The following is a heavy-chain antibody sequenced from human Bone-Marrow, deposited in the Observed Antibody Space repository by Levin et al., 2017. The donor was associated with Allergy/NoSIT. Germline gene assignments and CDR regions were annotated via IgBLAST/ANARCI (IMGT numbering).Heavy chain of an antibody. J-gene: IGHJ2*01. CDR1: GFTFSSYS. Sequence: GGSLRLSCAASGFTFSSYSMNWVRQAPGKGLEWVSSISSSSSYIYYADSVKGRFTISRDNAKNSLYLQMNSLRAEDTAVYYCARPLRTYSSSWKPRDWYFDLWGRGTLVTVSS. CDR2: ISSSSSYI. CDR3: ARPLRTYSSSWKPRDWYFDL. V-gene: IGHV3-21*01. D-gene: IGHD6-13*01.